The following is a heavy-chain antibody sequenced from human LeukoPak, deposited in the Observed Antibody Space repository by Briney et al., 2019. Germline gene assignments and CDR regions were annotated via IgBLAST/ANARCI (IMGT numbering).Heavy chain of an antibody. J-gene: IGHJ3*02. D-gene: IGHD4-17*01. Sequence: GASVKVSCKASGYTFTNYYMHWVRQAPGQGLEWMGWLNPKTGVTDYAQKFQGRVTLSRDTSISTAYMELSRLRSDDTALYYCATVHTTTVTNDVRDACDMWGQGTMVTVSS. CDR1: GYTFTNYY. V-gene: IGHV1-2*02. CDR2: LNPKTGVT. CDR3: ATVHTTTVTNDVRDACDM.